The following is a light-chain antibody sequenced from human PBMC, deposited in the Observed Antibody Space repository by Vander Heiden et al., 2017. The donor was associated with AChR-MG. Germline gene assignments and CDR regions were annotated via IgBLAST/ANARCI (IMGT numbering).Light chain of an antibody. Sequence: EIVLTQSPGTLSLSPGETATLSCRTSQSVSDTYLAWYQQKSGQAPRLLIFGTSRRATGIPDRFSGSGSGTDFTLTITRLEPEDFAVYYCQRYGRSPLITFGPGTRVDI. CDR1: QSVSDTY. V-gene: IGKV3-20*01. CDR2: GTS. CDR3: QRYGRSPLIT. J-gene: IGKJ3*01.